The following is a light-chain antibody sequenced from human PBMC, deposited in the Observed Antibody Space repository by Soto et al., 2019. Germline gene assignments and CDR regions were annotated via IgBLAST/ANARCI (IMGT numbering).Light chain of an antibody. CDR1: QSVRSKY. CDR3: QQYGSSPLT. V-gene: IGKV3-20*01. Sequence: EIVLTQSPDTLSLSPGERATLSCRASQSVRSKYLAWYQQKPGQAPRFLIYDASSRATGIPDRFSGSGSGTAFTLTISRLEPEDFAVYYCQQYGSSPLTFGGGTKVEIK. CDR2: DAS. J-gene: IGKJ4*01.